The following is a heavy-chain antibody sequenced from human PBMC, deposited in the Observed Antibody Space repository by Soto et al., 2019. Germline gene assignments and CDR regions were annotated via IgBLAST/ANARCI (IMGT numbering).Heavy chain of an antibody. V-gene: IGHV1-18*01. CDR3: AREKGLAAAGTYYYGMDV. Sequence: KVSCKASGYTFTSYGISCVRQAPGQGLEWMRWISAYNGNTHYAQNLQGTDTMTTHTSTSTAYMELRSLRSDDTAVYYCAREKGLAAAGTYYYGMDVWGQGTTVTVS. CDR1: GYTFTSYG. D-gene: IGHD6-13*01. J-gene: IGHJ6*02. CDR2: ISAYNGNT.